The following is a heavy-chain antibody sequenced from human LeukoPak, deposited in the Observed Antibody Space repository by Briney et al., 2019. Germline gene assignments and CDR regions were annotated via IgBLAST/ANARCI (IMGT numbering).Heavy chain of an antibody. D-gene: IGHD6-13*01. CDR1: GFTFSSYS. CDR2: ISSSSSYI. Sequence: PGGSLRLSCAASGFTFSSYSMNWVRQAPGKGLEWVSSISSSSSYIYYADSVKGRFTISRDNAKNSLYLQMSSLRAEDTAVYYCARDPMSSSWYDYYYMDVWGKGTTVTVSS. CDR3: ARDPMSSSWYDYYYMDV. V-gene: IGHV3-21*01. J-gene: IGHJ6*03.